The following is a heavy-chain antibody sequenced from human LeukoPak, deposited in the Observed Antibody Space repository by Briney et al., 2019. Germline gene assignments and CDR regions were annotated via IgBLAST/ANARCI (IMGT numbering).Heavy chain of an antibody. V-gene: IGHV4-39*01. Sequence: PSETLSLTCTVSGGSISSSSYYWGWIRQPPGKGLEWIGRIFYSGSTYNNPTLKSRVPLSVATAKHPFCLTVSSVTAADTAVYDCARQRRDVERENWFDSWGQGTLVTVSS. D-gene: IGHD5-24*01. J-gene: IGHJ5*01. CDR3: ARQRRDVERENWFDS. CDR2: IFYSGST. CDR1: GGSISSSSYY.